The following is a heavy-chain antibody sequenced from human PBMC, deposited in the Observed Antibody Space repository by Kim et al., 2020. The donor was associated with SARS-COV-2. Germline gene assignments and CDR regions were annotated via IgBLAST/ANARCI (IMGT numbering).Heavy chain of an antibody. CDR1: GYTFTGYY. Sequence: ASGKVSCKASGYTFTGYYIHWVRQGPGQGLEWMGRINPDSGGTNLARRFQGRVTMTRDTSISTVYMEVSRLTPDDTVVYYCARGSYHDGLDFWGQGTLVT. CDR2: INPDSGGT. J-gene: IGHJ3*01. CDR3: ARGSYHDGLDF. V-gene: IGHV1-2*05. D-gene: IGHD3-10*01.